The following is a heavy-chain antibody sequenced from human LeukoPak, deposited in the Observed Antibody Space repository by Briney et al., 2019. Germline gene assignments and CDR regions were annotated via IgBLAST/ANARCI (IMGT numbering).Heavy chain of an antibody. J-gene: IGHJ5*02. D-gene: IGHD6-13*01. V-gene: IGHV1-18*01. CDR1: GYTFSNYG. CDR3: ARGSAAVTTFDP. Sequence: GASVKVSCKASGYTFSNYGISWMRQAPGQGLEWMGWISAYSGNTNYAQKLQDRVTMTTDTSTSTAYMELRSLRSDDTAVYYCARGSAAVTTFDPWGQGSLVTVSS. CDR2: ISAYSGNT.